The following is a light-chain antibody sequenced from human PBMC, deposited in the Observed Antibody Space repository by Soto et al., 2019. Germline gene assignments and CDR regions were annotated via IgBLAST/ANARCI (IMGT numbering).Light chain of an antibody. Sequence: QSVVTQPPSASGTPGQTVTISCSGSSSNIGSKTVNWYQHIPGTAPKLLIHTNNQRASGVPDRFSGSKSGTSASLAISGLLSEDEADYYCAAWDVRLDGPVFGGGTKLTVL. CDR3: AAWDVRLDGPV. J-gene: IGLJ2*01. CDR1: SSNIGSKT. CDR2: TNN. V-gene: IGLV1-44*01.